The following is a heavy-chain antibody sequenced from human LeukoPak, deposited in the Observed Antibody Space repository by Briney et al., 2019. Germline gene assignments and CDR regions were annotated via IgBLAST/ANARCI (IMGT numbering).Heavy chain of an antibody. CDR1: GFTFSNYW. D-gene: IGHD3-9*01. CDR2: VSSDGGIT. V-gene: IGHV3-74*01. CDR3: VKAHYDILTGYIARPHFDY. Sequence: GGSLRLSCTASGFTFSNYWMHWVRQAPGKGLEWVSRVSSDGGITSYADSVKGRFAISRDNAKNTLYLQMSSLRAEDTAVYYCVKAHYDILTGYIARPHFDYWGQGTLVTVSS. J-gene: IGHJ4*02.